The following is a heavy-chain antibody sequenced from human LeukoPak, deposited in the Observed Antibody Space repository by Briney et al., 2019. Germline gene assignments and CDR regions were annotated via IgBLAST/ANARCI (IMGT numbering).Heavy chain of an antibody. CDR1: GFTFSSYA. Sequence: GGSLRLSCAASGFTFSSYAMSWVRQAPGKGLEWVSAISGSGGSTYYADSVKGRFTISRDNSKNTLYLQMNSLRAEDTAVCYCAKGAFDIVVVPAAENWFDPWGQGTLVTVSS. D-gene: IGHD2-2*01. V-gene: IGHV3-23*01. J-gene: IGHJ5*02. CDR3: AKGAFDIVVVPAAENWFDP. CDR2: ISGSGGST.